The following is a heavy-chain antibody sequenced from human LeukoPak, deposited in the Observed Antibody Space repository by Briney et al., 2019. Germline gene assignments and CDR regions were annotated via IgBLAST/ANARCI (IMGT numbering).Heavy chain of an antibody. V-gene: IGHV4-30-2*01. CDR3: AREDIVVVPAAAYPLYCFDY. D-gene: IGHD2-2*01. CDR1: GGSISSGGYS. CDR2: IYHSGST. J-gene: IGHJ4*02. Sequence: KPSETLSLTCAVSGGSISSGGYSWSWIRQPPGKGLEWIGYIYHSGSTYYNPSLKSRVTISVDTSKNQFSLKLSSVTAADTAAYYCAREDIVVVPAAAYPLYCFDYWGQGTLVTVSS.